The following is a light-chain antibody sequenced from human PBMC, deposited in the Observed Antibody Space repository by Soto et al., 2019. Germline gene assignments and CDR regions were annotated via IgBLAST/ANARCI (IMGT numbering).Light chain of an antibody. V-gene: IGLV2-11*01. CDR3: CSYAGSYNLI. CDR1: SRDLGADNY. J-gene: IGLJ2*01. CDR2: DVN. Sequence: QSALTQPRSVSGSPGQSVTISCAGSSRDLGADNYVSWYQRHPGKAPKLVIYDVNKRPSGVPDRFSGSKSGNTASLTISGLQAADEADYYCCSYAGSYNLIFGGGTKLTV.